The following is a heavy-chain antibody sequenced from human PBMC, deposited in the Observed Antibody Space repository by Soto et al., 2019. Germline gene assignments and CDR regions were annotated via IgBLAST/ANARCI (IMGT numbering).Heavy chain of an antibody. D-gene: IGHD1-26*01. CDR1: GFTFGDYA. J-gene: IGHJ4*02. Sequence: EVQLVESGGGLVQPGRSLRLSCITSGFTFGDYAMIWFRQAPGKGLEWVSFITSKRYGGKTEYAASAKGRFTISRDDSKSVAYLQMNSLRTDDTAGYYCSRLPPNNWGAPLDYWGQGTLVTVSS. V-gene: IGHV3-49*03. CDR2: ITSKRYGGKT. CDR3: SRLPPNNWGAPLDY.